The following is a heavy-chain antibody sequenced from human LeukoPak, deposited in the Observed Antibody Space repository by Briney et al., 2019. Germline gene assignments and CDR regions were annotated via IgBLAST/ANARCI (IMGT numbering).Heavy chain of an antibody. CDR2: NYSGGST. Sequence: GGSLRLSCAASGFTVSSNYMSWVRQAPGKGLEWVSVNYSGGSTYYADSVKGRFTISRHNSKNTLYLQMNRLRAEDTAVYYCARRLKSDYVDAFDIWGQGTMVTVSS. V-gene: IGHV3-53*04. D-gene: IGHD4-17*01. J-gene: IGHJ3*02. CDR1: GFTVSSNY. CDR3: ARRLKSDYVDAFDI.